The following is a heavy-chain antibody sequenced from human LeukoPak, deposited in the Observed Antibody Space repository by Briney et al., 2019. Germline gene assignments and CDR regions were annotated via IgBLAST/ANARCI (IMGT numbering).Heavy chain of an antibody. CDR2: IKQDGSEK. V-gene: IGHV3-7*01. D-gene: IGHD3-22*01. Sequence: GGSLRLSCAASRFTFSSYWMSWVRQAPGKGLEWVANIKQDGSEKYYVDSVKGRFTISRDNAKNSLYLQMNSLRAEDTAVYYCARGGPYYYDSSGYPFDYWGQGTLVTVSS. CDR1: RFTFSSYW. J-gene: IGHJ4*02. CDR3: ARGGPYYYDSSGYPFDY.